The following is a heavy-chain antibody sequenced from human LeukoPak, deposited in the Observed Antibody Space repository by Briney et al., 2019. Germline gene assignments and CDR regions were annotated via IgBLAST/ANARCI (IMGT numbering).Heavy chain of an antibody. CDR3: ARDPLHPTDYGHGMDV. J-gene: IGHJ6*02. V-gene: IGHV3-48*03. Sequence: HPGGSLRLSCAASGFTFSSYEMNWVRQAPGKGLEWVSYISRSGSAIYYADSVKGRFTISRDNAKNSLYLQMTSLRAEDTAVYYCARDPLHPTDYGHGMDVWGQGTTVTVSS. CDR2: ISRSGSAI. CDR1: GFTFSSYE. D-gene: IGHD4-17*01.